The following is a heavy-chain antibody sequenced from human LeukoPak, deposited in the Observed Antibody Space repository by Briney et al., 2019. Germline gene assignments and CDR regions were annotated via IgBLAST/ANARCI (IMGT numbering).Heavy chain of an antibody. Sequence: SETLSLTCTVSGGSMSSYYWSWIRQPPGKGLEWIGYSYHSGGTNYNPSPKSRVTMSVDTSKNQFSLKLSSVTAADTAVYYCARVGGDYVDYWGQGTLVTVSS. CDR3: ARVGGDYVDY. CDR1: GGSMSSYY. J-gene: IGHJ4*02. V-gene: IGHV4-59*01. D-gene: IGHD1-26*01. CDR2: SYHSGGT.